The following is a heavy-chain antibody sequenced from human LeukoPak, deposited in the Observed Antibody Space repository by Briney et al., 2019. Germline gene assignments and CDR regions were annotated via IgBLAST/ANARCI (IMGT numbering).Heavy chain of an antibody. Sequence: SETLSLTCTVSGGSISNYYWSWIRQPPGKGLEWIGYIYYSGSTNYNPSLKSRVTISVDTSKNQFSLKLSSVTAADTAVYYCARTRGYSYGFDYWGQGTLVTVSS. J-gene: IGHJ4*02. CDR3: ARTRGYSYGFDY. V-gene: IGHV4-59*01. CDR2: IYYSGST. D-gene: IGHD5-18*01. CDR1: GGSISNYY.